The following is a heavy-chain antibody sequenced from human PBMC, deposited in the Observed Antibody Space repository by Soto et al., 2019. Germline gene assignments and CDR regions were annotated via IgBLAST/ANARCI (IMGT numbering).Heavy chain of an antibody. CDR1: GASISTQS. CDR3: ARELSWSPYFES. D-gene: IGHD3-3*01. CDR2: LYYSGTT. Sequence: QVQLQESGPGLVKPSETLSLTCTVSGASISTQSWNWIRQAPGKGLEWIGYLYYSGTTNYNPSLKSRVTKSADTSKNQVSLKLTSVTAADTAVYFCARELSWSPYFESWGQGILVTVSS. J-gene: IGHJ4*02. V-gene: IGHV4-59*11.